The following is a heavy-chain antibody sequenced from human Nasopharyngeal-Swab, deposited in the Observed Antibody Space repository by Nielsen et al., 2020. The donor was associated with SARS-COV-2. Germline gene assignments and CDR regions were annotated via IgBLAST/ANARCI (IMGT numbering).Heavy chain of an antibody. CDR3: ARLTADVLRFFRPYYFDY. V-gene: IGHV4-39*01. Sequence: SETLSLTCTVSGGSISSSSYYWGWIRQPPGKGLEWIGGIYYSGSTYYNPSLKSRVTISVDTSKNQFSLKLSSVTAADTAVYYCARLTADVLRFFRPYYFDYWGQGTLVTVSS. CDR1: GGSISSSSYY. D-gene: IGHD3-3*01. CDR2: IYYSGST. J-gene: IGHJ4*02.